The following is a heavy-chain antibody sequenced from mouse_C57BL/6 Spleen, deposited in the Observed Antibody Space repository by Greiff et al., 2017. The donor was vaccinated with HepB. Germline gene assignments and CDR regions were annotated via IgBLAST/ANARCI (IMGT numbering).Heavy chain of an antibody. V-gene: IGHV5-17*01. CDR2: ISSGSSTI. CDR3: AKLGGGAFDY. CDR1: GFTFSDYG. Sequence: EVHLVESGGGLVKPGGSLKLSCAASGFTFSDYGMHWVRQAPEKGLEWVAYISSGSSTIYYADTVKGRFTISRDNDKNTLFLQMTSLRSEDTAMYYCAKLGGGAFDYWGQGTTLTVSS. D-gene: IGHD4-1*01. J-gene: IGHJ2*01.